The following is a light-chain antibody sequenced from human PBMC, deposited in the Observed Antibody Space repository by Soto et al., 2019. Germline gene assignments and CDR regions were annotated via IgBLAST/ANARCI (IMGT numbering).Light chain of an antibody. Sequence: EIVMTQSPATLSVSPGERATLSCWASQSVSSNLAWYQHKPGQAPRLLIYGPSTRATGIPDRFSGSGSGTEFTLTISGLQSEDFAVYSCQQYKSWPPITFGQGTRLELK. CDR3: QQYKSWPPIT. CDR2: GPS. CDR1: QSVSSN. J-gene: IGKJ5*01. V-gene: IGKV3-15*01.